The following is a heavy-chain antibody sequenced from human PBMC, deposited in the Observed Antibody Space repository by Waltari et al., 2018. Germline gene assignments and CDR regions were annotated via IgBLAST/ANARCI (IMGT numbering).Heavy chain of an antibody. CDR2: IHRSGRT. CDR1: W. Sequence: WWSWGRQSPEKGLEWIGQIHRSGRTNYNPSLESRVTISIDTSNNQFSLKVTSTTAADTAVYYCARDRGRGIYLDSWGQGTLVTVSP. V-gene: IGHV4-4*02. D-gene: IGHD2-15*01. J-gene: IGHJ4*02. CDR3: ARDRGRGIYLDS.